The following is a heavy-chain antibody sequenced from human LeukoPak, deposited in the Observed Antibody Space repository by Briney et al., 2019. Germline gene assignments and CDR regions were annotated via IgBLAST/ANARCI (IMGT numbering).Heavy chain of an antibody. D-gene: IGHD3-9*01. V-gene: IGHV1-18*04. J-gene: IGHJ4*02. CDR1: GYTFISYG. CDR2: ISAYNGNT. Sequence: GASVKVSCKASGYTFISYGISWVRQAPGQGLEWMGWISAYNGNTNYAQKLQGRVTMTTDTSTSTAYMELRSLRSDDTAVYYCARDEGVLRYFDWLFGFDYWGQGTLVTVSS. CDR3: ARDEGVLRYFDWLFGFDY.